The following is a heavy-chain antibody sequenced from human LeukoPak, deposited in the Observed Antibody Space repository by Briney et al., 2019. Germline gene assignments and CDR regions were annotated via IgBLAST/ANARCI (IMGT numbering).Heavy chain of an antibody. J-gene: IGHJ4*02. CDR1: GFTFSSYW. D-gene: IGHD2-21*02. CDR2: INSDGSST. Sequence: GGSLRLSCAASGFTFSSYWMHWVRQAPGKGLVWVSRINSDGSSTSYADSVKGRFTIPRDNAKNTLYLQMNSLRAEDTAVYYCARDTGYCGGDCPFDYWGQGTLVTVSS. V-gene: IGHV3-74*01. CDR3: ARDTGYCGGDCPFDY.